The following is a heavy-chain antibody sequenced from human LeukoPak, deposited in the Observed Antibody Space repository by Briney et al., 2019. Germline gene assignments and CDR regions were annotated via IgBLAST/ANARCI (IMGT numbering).Heavy chain of an antibody. Sequence: GGSLRLSCAASGFTFSNYAMSWVRQAPGKGLEWVSSVSDSGGSTYYADSVKGRFTISRDNSKNTLYLQMNSLRAEDTAVYYCAKVSSSGRYYYYYMDVWGKGTTVTISS. D-gene: IGHD3-22*01. V-gene: IGHV3-23*01. CDR3: AKVSSSGRYYYYYMDV. CDR1: GFTFSNYA. J-gene: IGHJ6*03. CDR2: VSDSGGST.